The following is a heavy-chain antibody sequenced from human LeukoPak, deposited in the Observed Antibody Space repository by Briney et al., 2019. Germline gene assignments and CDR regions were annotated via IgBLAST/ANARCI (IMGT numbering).Heavy chain of an antibody. CDR3: ARDSDSGYGPFAS. CDR1: GFTVSNNY. V-gene: IGHV3-53*01. J-gene: IGHJ4*02. D-gene: IGHD5-12*01. Sequence: PGGSLRLSCAASGFTVSNNYMSWVRQAPGKGLEWVSVIHSGGTTNYADSVQGRFTISRDNSKTTVYLHMNSLRAEDTAAYYCARDSDSGYGPFASWGQGTLVTVSS. CDR2: IHSGGTT.